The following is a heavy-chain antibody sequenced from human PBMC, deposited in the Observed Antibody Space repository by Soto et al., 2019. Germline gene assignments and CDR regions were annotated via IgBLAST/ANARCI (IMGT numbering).Heavy chain of an antibody. V-gene: IGHV1-18*01. D-gene: IGHD5-12*01. CDR1: GDTFTSYA. Sequence: GASVKVSCKASGDTFTSYAMHWVRQAPGQRLEWMGWISAYNGNTNFAQKLQGRVSLTTDTSSTTAYMELRSLTSDDTAVYYCARDLVPGYTGFSDYWGQGTLVTVSS. CDR2: ISAYNGNT. CDR3: ARDLVPGYTGFSDY. J-gene: IGHJ4*02.